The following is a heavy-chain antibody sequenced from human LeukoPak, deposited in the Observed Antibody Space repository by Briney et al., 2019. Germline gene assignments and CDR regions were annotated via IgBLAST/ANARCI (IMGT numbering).Heavy chain of an antibody. J-gene: IGHJ6*03. D-gene: IGHD1-1*01. CDR1: GFTFTNYN. CDR3: ARDKQLDWAHYYYYYMDV. V-gene: IGHV1-46*01. Sequence: GASVKVSCKASGFTFTNYNMHWVRQAPGQGLEWMGIINPSGGSTNYAQNFQARVTMTRDTSTSTVYMELSRLRSDDTAVYYCARDKQLDWAHYYYYYMDVWGKGTTVTVSS. CDR2: INPSGGST.